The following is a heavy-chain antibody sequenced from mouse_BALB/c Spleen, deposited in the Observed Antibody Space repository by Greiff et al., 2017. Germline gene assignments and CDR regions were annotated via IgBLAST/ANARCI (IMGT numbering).Heavy chain of an antibody. D-gene: IGHD1-1*01. Sequence: EVKLVESGAELVKPGASVKLSCTASGFNIKDTYMHWVKQRPEQGLEWIGRIDPANGNTKYDPKFQGKATITADTSSNTAYLQLSSLTSEDTAVYYCAQYGRDYWGQGTSVTVSS. CDR1: GFNIKDTY. CDR3: AQYGRDY. V-gene: IGHV14-3*02. CDR2: IDPANGNT. J-gene: IGHJ4*01.